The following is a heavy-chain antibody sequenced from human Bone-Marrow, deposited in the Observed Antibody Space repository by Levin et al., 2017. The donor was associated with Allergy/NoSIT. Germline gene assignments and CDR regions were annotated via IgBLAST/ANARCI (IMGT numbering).Heavy chain of an antibody. CDR2: IYHNGNT. Sequence: TASETLSLTCAVSGGSVSSGGYSWSWIRQPPGKGLEWIGNIYHNGNTYYRSSLKSRVAMSVDRSKNQLSLKLSSVTAADTAVYFCARGLPGGYDMLTDSYKIVAFDYWGQGSLVIVSS. V-gene: IGHV4-30-2*01. D-gene: IGHD3-9*01. CDR1: GGSVSSGGYS. CDR3: ARGLPGGYDMLTDSYKIVAFDY. J-gene: IGHJ4*02.